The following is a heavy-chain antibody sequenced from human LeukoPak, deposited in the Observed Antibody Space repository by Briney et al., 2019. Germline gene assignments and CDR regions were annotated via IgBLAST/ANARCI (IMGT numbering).Heavy chain of an antibody. D-gene: IGHD1-7*01. Sequence: PRGSLRLSCAASGFTFRNHPMTRVRQAPGQELEWVSTVSSSGGSTYYADSVKGRFTISRDNSKNTLFLQMNSLRSEDTAVYYCATNAMELHYWGQGTLVTVSS. CDR2: VSSSGGST. CDR3: ATNAMELHY. CDR1: GFTFRNHP. V-gene: IGHV3-23*01. J-gene: IGHJ4*02.